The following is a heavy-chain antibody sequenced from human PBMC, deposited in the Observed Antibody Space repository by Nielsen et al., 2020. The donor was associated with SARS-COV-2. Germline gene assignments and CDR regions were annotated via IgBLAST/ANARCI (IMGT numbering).Heavy chain of an antibody. CDR3: AREGPDSTSSYFDY. V-gene: IGHV3-30*04. CDR2: ISYDGSNL. Sequence: GESLKISYAASGFTFRNYAMHWVRQAPGKGLEWVAIISYDGSNLYNAASVKGRFTISRDNSKNTLYLQMNSLSAEDTAVYYCAREGPDSTSSYFDYWGQGTLVTVSS. J-gene: IGHJ4*02. D-gene: IGHD6-6*01. CDR1: GFTFRNYA.